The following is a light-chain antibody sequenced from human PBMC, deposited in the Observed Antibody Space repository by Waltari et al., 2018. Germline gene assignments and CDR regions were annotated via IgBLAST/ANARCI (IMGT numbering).Light chain of an antibody. V-gene: IGLV2-14*01. CDR3: SSYTRVSASVV. CDR1: SSDIGGYNY. Sequence: QSALTQPASVSGSPGQSITISCTGTSSDIGGYNYASWYQQHPGRAPKRLIYDATKRPSGVAVRFSGSKSGNTASLTIAGLQAEDEADYYCSSYTRVSASVVFGGGSKLTVL. CDR2: DAT. J-gene: IGLJ2*01.